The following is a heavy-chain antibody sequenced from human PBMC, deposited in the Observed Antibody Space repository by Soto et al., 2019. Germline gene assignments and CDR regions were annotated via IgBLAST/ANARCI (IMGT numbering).Heavy chain of an antibody. CDR2: IYWDDDK. Sequence: QITLKESGPTLVRPTQTPTLTCTFSGFSLSTSGVGVGWIRQPPGKALEWHALIYWDDDKRYSPSLKSRLTITKDTSKNQVVLTMTNMDPVDTATYYCAHSRCGGDCLQSYSSHYYYGMDVWGQGTTVTVSS. CDR1: GFSLSTSGVG. D-gene: IGHD2-21*02. V-gene: IGHV2-5*02. CDR3: AHSRCGGDCLQSYSSHYYYGMDV. J-gene: IGHJ6*02.